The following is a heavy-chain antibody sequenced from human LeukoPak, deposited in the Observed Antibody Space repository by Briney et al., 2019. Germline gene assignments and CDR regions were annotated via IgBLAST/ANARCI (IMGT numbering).Heavy chain of an antibody. V-gene: IGHV1-46*01. CDR3: ARGPGPADDGGGYCFDY. J-gene: IGHJ4*02. Sequence: GASVKVSCKPSGYTFTSYYLYWVRQAPGQGLEWMGVINLRGGSTTSAQKFQGRVTMTRDTFTSTVYMEMRRLRSEDTAVYYCARGPGPADDGGGYCFDYWGQGPLVPVPS. CDR1: GYTFTSYY. CDR2: INLRGGST. D-gene: IGHD3-22*01.